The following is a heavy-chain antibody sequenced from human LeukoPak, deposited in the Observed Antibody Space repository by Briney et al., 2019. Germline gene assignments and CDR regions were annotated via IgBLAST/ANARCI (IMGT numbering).Heavy chain of an antibody. Sequence: SETLSLTCTVSGGSISSGSYYWSWIRQPAGKGLEWIGRIYTSGSTNYNPSLKSRVTISVDTSKNQFSLKLSSVTAADTAVYYCARGRGWLQLRGLPYVNWFDPWGQGTLVTVSS. V-gene: IGHV4-61*02. CDR1: GGSISSGSYY. D-gene: IGHD5-24*01. CDR2: IYTSGST. J-gene: IGHJ5*02. CDR3: ARGRGWLQLRGLPYVNWFDP.